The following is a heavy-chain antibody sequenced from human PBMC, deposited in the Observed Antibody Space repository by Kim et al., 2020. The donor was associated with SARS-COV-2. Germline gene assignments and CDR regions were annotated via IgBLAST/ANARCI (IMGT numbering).Heavy chain of an antibody. CDR3: ARVYYDSSGLASGMDV. CDR2: ISSSSSYI. D-gene: IGHD3-22*01. CDR1: GFTFSSYS. V-gene: IGHV3-21*01. Sequence: GGSLRLSCTASGFTFSSYSMNWVRQAPGKGLEWVSSISSSSSYIYYADSVKGRFTISRDNAKNSLYLQMNSLRAEDTAVYYCARVYYDSSGLASGMDVWGQGTTVTVSS. J-gene: IGHJ6*02.